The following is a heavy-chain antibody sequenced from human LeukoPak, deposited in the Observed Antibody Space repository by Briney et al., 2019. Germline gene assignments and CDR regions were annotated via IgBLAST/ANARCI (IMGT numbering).Heavy chain of an antibody. Sequence: GGSLRLSCAASGFTFSSYVMHWVRQAPGKGLEWVAIISYDGSNGYYADSVKGRFTISRDNSKNTLYLQMNSLRAADTAVYYCARVRAVAGTLLYYWGQGTLVTVSS. CDR2: ISYDGSNG. CDR1: GFTFSSYV. D-gene: IGHD6-19*01. V-gene: IGHV3-30*04. CDR3: ARVRAVAGTLLYY. J-gene: IGHJ4*02.